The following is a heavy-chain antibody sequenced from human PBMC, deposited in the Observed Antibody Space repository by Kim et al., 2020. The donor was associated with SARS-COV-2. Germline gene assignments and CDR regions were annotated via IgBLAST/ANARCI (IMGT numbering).Heavy chain of an antibody. D-gene: IGHD6-19*01. J-gene: IGHJ4*02. Sequence: GGSLRLSCAASGFRFNNYAMRWVRQAPGKGLEWVSTIGGSGGDTYYADSVRGRFTISRDISKNTLYLQMKSLRGEDTAIYYCAKGPNAGVAGTDNWGQGTLVTVSS. CDR3: AKGPNAGVAGTDN. V-gene: IGHV3-23*01. CDR2: IGGSGGDT. CDR1: GFRFNNYA.